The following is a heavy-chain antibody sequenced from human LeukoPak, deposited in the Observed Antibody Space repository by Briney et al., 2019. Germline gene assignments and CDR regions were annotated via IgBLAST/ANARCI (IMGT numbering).Heavy chain of an antibody. Sequence: GGSLRLSCAASGLTFSSYGMNWVRQAPGKGLESVSRISGSGDSTYHADSVRGRFTVSRDNSKNTLYLQMKSLRAEDTAVYYCAKVTGSGSYLADAFDIWGHGTVVSVSS. CDR3: AKVTGSGSYLADAFDI. D-gene: IGHD3-10*01. CDR1: GLTFSSYG. J-gene: IGHJ3*02. CDR2: ISGSGDST. V-gene: IGHV3-23*01.